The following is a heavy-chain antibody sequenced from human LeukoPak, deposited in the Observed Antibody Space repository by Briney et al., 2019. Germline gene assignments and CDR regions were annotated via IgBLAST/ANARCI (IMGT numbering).Heavy chain of an antibody. CDR2: IYYSGST. CDR1: GGSISSYY. V-gene: IGHV4-59*01. J-gene: IGHJ4*02. CDR3: ARAVNSYGSGSYSFDY. D-gene: IGHD3-10*01. Sequence: PSETLSLTCTVSGGSISSYYWSWIRQPPGKGLEWIGYIYYSGSTNYNPSLKSRVTISVDTSKNQFSLKLGSVTAADTAVYYCARAVNSYGSGSYSFDYWGQGTLVTVSS.